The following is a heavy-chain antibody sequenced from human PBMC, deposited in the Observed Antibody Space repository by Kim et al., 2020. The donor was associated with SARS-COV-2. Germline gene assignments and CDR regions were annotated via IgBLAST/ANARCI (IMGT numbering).Heavy chain of an antibody. D-gene: IGHD3-10*01. J-gene: IGHJ4*02. CDR3: VSEVNWPNYYNTDAIRPGEY. V-gene: IGHV1-2*02. Sequence: ASVKVSCKASGYTCTGSDMHGVRQAPGQGLEWMGWINPNNGDTTYAQKFQGRVTMTRDTSISTSYMELSSLRPDDTALYYCVSEVNWPNYYNTDAIRPGEYWGQGTLVTVSS. CDR1: GYTCTGSD. CDR2: INPNNGDT.